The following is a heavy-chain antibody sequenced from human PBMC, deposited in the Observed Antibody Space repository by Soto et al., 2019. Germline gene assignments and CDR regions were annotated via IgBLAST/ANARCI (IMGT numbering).Heavy chain of an antibody. V-gene: IGHV5-51*01. D-gene: IGHD2-2*01. CDR1: GYSFTSYW. Sequence: PGESLKISCKGSGYSFTSYWIGWVRQMPGKGLEWMGIIYPGDSDTRYSPSFQGQVTISADKSISTAYLQWSSLKASDTAMYYCARHLGGTSIVVVPAALDYWGQGTLVTVSS. CDR3: ARHLGGTSIVVVPAALDY. J-gene: IGHJ4*02. CDR2: IYPGDSDT.